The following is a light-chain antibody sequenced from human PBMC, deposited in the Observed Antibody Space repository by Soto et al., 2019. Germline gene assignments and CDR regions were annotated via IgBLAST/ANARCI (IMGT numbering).Light chain of an antibody. J-gene: IGLJ2*01. CDR2: GVH. CDR3: FSYAGTYTLV. V-gene: IGLV2-11*01. Sequence: QSALTQPRSVSGSPGQSVTMSCTGTSTNVGGYNYVSWDQQHTGKVPKLVLFGVHERPSGVPDRFSGYKSGNTASLTISWLQAEDDADYYCFSYAGTYTLVFGGGTKLTV. CDR1: STNVGGYNY.